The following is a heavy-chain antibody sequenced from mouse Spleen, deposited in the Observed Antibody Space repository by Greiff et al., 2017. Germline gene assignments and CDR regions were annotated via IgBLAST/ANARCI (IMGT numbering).Heavy chain of an antibody. J-gene: IGHJ1*03. CDR2: INPSSGYT. V-gene: IGHV1-4*01. Sequence: VQLQQSGAELARPGASVKMSCKASGYTFTSYTMHWVKQRPGQGLEWIGHINPSSGYTKYNQKFKDKATLTADKSSSTAYMQLSSLTSEDSAVYYCARRTGTDWYFDVWGTGTTVTVSS. CDR3: ARRTGTDWYFDV. CDR1: GYTFTSYT. D-gene: IGHD4-1*01.